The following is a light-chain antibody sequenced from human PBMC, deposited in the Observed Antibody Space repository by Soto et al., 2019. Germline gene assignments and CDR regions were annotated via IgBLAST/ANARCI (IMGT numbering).Light chain of an antibody. CDR1: QGISNY. Sequence: DIQMTQSPSSLSASVGDRVTITCRASQGISNYLAWHQQRPGKVPKLLMYAASTLQSGVPSRFSGSGSGTDFTLNISSLQPEDVATYYCQRYNGAPWTFGQGTKVEIK. CDR2: AAS. J-gene: IGKJ1*01. CDR3: QRYNGAPWT. V-gene: IGKV1-27*01.